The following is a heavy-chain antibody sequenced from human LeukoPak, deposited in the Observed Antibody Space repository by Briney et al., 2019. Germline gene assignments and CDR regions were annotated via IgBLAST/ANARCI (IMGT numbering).Heavy chain of an antibody. D-gene: IGHD6-13*01. CDR3: ARESSIPAAGTVGNWFDP. CDR1: GYTFTGHY. Sequence: ASVKVSCKASGYTFTGHYIHWVRQAPGQGLEWMGWVNPDSGGTNYAQKFQGRVTMTRDTSISTAYMDLSGLTSDDTAVYYCARESSIPAAGTVGNWFDPWGQGTLVTVSS. J-gene: IGHJ5*02. CDR2: VNPDSGGT. V-gene: IGHV1-2*02.